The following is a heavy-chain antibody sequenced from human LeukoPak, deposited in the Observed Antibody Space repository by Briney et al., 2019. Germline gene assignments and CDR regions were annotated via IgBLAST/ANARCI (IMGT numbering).Heavy chain of an antibody. CDR3: ARGRYDFWSGYPSFDY. D-gene: IGHD3-3*01. Sequence: ASVKVSCKASGYTFTSYGISWVRQAPGRGLEWMGWISAYNGNTNYAQKLQGRVTMTTDTSTSTAYMELRSLRSDDTAVYYCARGRYDFWSGYPSFDYWGQGTLVTVSS. J-gene: IGHJ4*02. V-gene: IGHV1-18*01. CDR1: GYTFTSYG. CDR2: ISAYNGNT.